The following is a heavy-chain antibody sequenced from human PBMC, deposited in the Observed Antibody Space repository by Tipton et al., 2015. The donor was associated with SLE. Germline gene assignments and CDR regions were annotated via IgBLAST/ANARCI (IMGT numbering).Heavy chain of an antibody. CDR1: GYSFTTYW. J-gene: IGHJ4*02. Sequence: QLVQSGAEVKKPGESLRISCKGSGYSFTTYWINWVRQMPGKGLEWMGRIDPSDSYTNYSPSFQGQVTISADKSISTAYLQWSSLKASDTAMYYCARSGDDYFDYWGQGTLVTVSS. CDR3: ARSGDDYFDY. D-gene: IGHD3-10*01. CDR2: IDPSDSYT. V-gene: IGHV5-10-1*04.